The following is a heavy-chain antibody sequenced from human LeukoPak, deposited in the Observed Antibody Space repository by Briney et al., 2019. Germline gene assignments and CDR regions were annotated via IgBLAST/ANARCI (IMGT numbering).Heavy chain of an antibody. CDR2: ISYDGNNK. D-gene: IGHD5-18*01. CDR3: ARPQGGRQLWLHFDY. J-gene: IGHJ4*02. CDR1: GFTFSNYS. Sequence: GGSLRLSCAASGFTFSNYSIHWVRQAPGKGLEWVAVISYDGNNKYNADSVNGRFTISRENSKNTLYLQMNSLRAEDTAVYYCARPQGGRQLWLHFDYWGQGTLVTVSS. V-gene: IGHV3-30-3*01.